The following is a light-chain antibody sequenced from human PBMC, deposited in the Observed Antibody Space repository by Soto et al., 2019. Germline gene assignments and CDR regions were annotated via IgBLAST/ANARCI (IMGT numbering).Light chain of an antibody. CDR3: QRYDISPFP. Sequence: EIVLTQSPGTLSLSPGERATLSCRASQSVSSTYLAWYQQKPGQAPSLLIYGASSRATGIPDRFSGSGSGTDFTLTISRLEPEDFAVYYCQRYDISPFPFGQGTKLEIK. J-gene: IGKJ2*01. CDR1: QSVSSTY. V-gene: IGKV3-20*01. CDR2: GAS.